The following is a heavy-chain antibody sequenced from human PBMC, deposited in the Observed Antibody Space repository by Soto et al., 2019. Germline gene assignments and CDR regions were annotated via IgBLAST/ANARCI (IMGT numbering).Heavy chain of an antibody. Sequence: PSETLSLTCTFSGGSISSSSYYWGWIRQPPGKGLEWIGSIYYSGSTYYNPSLKSRVTISVDTSKNQFSLKLSSVTAADAAVYYCARRGYDILTGYYTNFDYWGQGTLVTVSS. CDR2: IYYSGST. D-gene: IGHD3-9*01. V-gene: IGHV4-39*01. J-gene: IGHJ4*02. CDR1: GGSISSSSYY. CDR3: ARRGYDILTGYYTNFDY.